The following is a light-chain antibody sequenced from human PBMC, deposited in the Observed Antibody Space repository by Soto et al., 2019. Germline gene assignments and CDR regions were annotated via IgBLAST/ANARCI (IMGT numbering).Light chain of an antibody. V-gene: IGLV2-14*01. J-gene: IGLJ1*01. Sequence: QSALTQPASVSGSPGQSITLSCTGTSSDVGGYNYVSWYQQHPGKAPKLMIYAVNNRPSGISNRFSGSKSANTASLTSSGLQAEDEADYYCSSYTSSSTREVFGTRTKLTVL. CDR1: SSDVGGYNY. CDR3: SSYTSSSTREV. CDR2: AVN.